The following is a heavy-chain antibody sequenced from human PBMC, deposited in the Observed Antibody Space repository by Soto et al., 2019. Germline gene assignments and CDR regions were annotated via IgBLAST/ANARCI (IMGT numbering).Heavy chain of an antibody. V-gene: IGHV3-30-3*01. CDR3: ARDPTVVTPGEDY. CDR2: ISYDGSNK. Sequence: QVQLVESGGGVVQPGRSLRLSCAASGFTFSSYAMHWVRQAPGKGLEWVAVISYDGSNKYYADSVKGRFTISRDNSKNTLYLHMNSLRAEDTAVYYCARDPTVVTPGEDYWGQGTLVTDCS. CDR1: GFTFSSYA. D-gene: IGHD2-21*02. J-gene: IGHJ4*02.